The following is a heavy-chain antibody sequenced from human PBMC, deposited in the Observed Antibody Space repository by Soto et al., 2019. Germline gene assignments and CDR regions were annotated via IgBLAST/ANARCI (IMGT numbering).Heavy chain of an antibody. D-gene: IGHD3-10*01. CDR1: GYTFTSYG. CDR3: ARDRGPSLRSMVRGVPLGY. CDR2: ISAYNGNT. J-gene: IGHJ4*02. V-gene: IGHV1-18*01. Sequence: QVQLVQSGAEVKKPGASVKVSCKASGYTFTSYGISWVRQAPGQGLEWMGWISAYNGNTNYAQKLQGRVTMTTDTSTSTAYMELRSLRSDDTAVYYCARDRGPSLRSMVRGVPLGYWGQGTLVTVSS.